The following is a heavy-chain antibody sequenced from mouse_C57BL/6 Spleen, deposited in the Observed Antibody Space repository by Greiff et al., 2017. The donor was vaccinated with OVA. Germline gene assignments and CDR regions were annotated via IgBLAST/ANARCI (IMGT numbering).Heavy chain of an antibody. CDR2: ISSGSSTI. J-gene: IGHJ3*01. D-gene: IGHD2-3*01. Sequence: EVHLVESGGGLVKPGGSLKLSCAASGFTFSDYGMHWVRQAPEKGLEWVAYISSGSSTIYYADTVKGRFPISRDNAKNTLFLQMTSLRSEDTAMYYCARTGYSAWFAYWGQGTLVTVSA. V-gene: IGHV5-17*01. CDR1: GFTFSDYG. CDR3: ARTGYSAWFAY.